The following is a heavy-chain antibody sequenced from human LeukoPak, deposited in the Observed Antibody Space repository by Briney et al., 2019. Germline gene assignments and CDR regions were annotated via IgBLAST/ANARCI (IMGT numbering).Heavy chain of an antibody. CDR2: TYYRSTWYN. CDR1: GDSVSSNSVT. Sequence: SQTLSLTFAISGDSVSSNSVTWNWLRQSPSRGLEWLGRTYYRSTWYNDYAVSVRGRITVNPDTSKNQFSLHLNSVTPEDTAVYYCARRLTQYDCFDPWGRGILVTVSS. J-gene: IGHJ5*02. V-gene: IGHV6-1*01. CDR3: ARRLTQYDCFDP. D-gene: IGHD2-2*01.